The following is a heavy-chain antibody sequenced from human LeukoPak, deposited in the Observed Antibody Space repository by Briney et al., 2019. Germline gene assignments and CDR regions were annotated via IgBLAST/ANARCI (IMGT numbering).Heavy chain of an antibody. Sequence: SETLSLTCTVSGGSISSGGYYWSWIRQPPGKGLEWIGYIYHSGSTYYNPSLKSRVTISVDRSKNQFSLKLSSVTAADTAVYYCARYCSSTGCYSSYYYYMDVWGKGTTVTVSS. J-gene: IGHJ6*03. CDR3: ARYCSSTGCYSSYYYYMDV. CDR1: GGSISSGGYY. CDR2: IYHSGST. V-gene: IGHV4-30-2*01. D-gene: IGHD2-2*01.